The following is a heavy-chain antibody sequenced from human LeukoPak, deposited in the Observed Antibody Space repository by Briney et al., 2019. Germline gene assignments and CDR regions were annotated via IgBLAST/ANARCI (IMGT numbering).Heavy chain of an antibody. V-gene: IGHV3-74*01. Sequence: GGSLRLSCAASGFTFSSYEMNWVRQAPGKGLVWVSRINSDGSSTSYADSVKGRFTISRDNAKNTLYLQMNSLRAEDTAVYYCAGYCSGGSCYSGDYWGQGTLVTVSS. J-gene: IGHJ4*02. CDR1: GFTFSSYE. D-gene: IGHD2-15*01. CDR2: INSDGSST. CDR3: AGYCSGGSCYSGDY.